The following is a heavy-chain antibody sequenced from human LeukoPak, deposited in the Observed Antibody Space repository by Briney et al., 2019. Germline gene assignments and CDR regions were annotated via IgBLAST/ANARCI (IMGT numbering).Heavy chain of an antibody. CDR3: ARGNSRYYYYGMDV. Sequence: PSETLSLTCAVYGGSISSGGYSWSWIRQPPGKGLEWIGYIYHSGSTYYNPSLKSRVTISVDRSKNQFSLKLSSVTAADTAVYYCARGNSRYYYYGMDVWGKGTTVTVSS. D-gene: IGHD1-7*01. CDR1: GGSISSGGYS. V-gene: IGHV4-30-2*01. J-gene: IGHJ6*04. CDR2: IYHSGST.